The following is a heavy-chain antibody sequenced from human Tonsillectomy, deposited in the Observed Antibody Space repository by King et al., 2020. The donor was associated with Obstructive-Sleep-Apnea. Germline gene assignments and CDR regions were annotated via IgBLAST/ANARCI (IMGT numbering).Heavy chain of an antibody. V-gene: IGHV4-39*07. Sequence: VQLQESGPGLVKPSETPSLTCTVSGGSISSSSYYWGWIRQPPGKGLEWIGSIYYSGSTYYNQSLKSRVTLAVDTPKNQLSLKLSSVTAADTAVYYCARVVIGPFGWFDPWGQGTLVTVSS. CDR3: ARVVIGPFGWFDP. J-gene: IGHJ5*02. D-gene: IGHD2-21*01. CDR2: IYYSGST. CDR1: GGSISSSSYY.